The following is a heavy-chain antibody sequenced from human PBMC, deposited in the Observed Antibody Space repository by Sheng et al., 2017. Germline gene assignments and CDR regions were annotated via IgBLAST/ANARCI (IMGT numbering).Heavy chain of an antibody. V-gene: IGHV3-48*03. CDR1: GFTFSSYE. Sequence: EVQLLESGGGLVQPGGSLRLSCAASGFTFSSYEMNWVRQAPGKGPEWVSYISSSGSTIYYADSVKGRFTISRDNAKNSLYLQMNSLGAEDTAVYYCARGITGGVCYYIDVWGQGTTVTVSS. J-gene: IGHJ6*03. CDR2: ISSSGSTI. CDR3: ARGITGGVCYYIDV. D-gene: IGHD3-16*01.